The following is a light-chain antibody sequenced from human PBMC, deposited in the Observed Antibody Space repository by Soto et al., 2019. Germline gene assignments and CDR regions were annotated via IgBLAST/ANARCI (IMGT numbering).Light chain of an antibody. V-gene: IGKV1-9*01. J-gene: IGKJ2*03. Sequence: IPLTQSPSPLSASVGERVTITCRTSQAIGSFLVWYQQKPGRAPKLLIYATSTLQSGVPSRFSGSGSGTDFTLTISSLQPEDSATYYCQHLKTYPYSFGQGTKVEIK. CDR2: ATS. CDR1: QAIGSF. CDR3: QHLKTYPYS.